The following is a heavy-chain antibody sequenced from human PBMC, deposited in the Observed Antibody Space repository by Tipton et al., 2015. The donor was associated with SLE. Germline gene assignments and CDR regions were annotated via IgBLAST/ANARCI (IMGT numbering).Heavy chain of an antibody. CDR3: ARIGGYGSGTFYPDC. Sequence: TLSLTCTVSGGSLNIGGYYWSWIRQPAGKGLEWIGQIYTTGTTTYSPSLKSRVTISIDTSRNQFSLRLSSVTAADTAVYFCARIGGYGSGTFYPDCWGHGTLVTVSS. D-gene: IGHD3-10*01. CDR2: IYTTGTT. J-gene: IGHJ4*01. V-gene: IGHV4-61*09. CDR1: GGSLNIGGYY.